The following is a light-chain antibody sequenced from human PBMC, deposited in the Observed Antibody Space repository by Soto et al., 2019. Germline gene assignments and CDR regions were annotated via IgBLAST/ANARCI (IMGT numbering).Light chain of an antibody. J-gene: IGKJ1*01. CDR2: EAS. CDR3: QQYNKWPRT. CDR1: QSINSN. Sequence: EIVMTQSPATLSVSPGESATLSCRASQSINSNLAWYQQKLGQAPRLLIYEASTWATGTPARFSGSGSGTEFTLTISSLQSEDFAIYYCQQYNKWPRTFGQGTKVDIK. V-gene: IGKV3-15*01.